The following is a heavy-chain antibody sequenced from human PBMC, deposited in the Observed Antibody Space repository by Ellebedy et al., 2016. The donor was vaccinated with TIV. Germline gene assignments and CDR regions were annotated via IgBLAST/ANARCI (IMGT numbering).Heavy chain of an antibody. Sequence: AASVKVSCKASGYTFTSFDINWMRQATGQGLEWMGWVNPNSGNTGYAQKFQGRVTMTRNTSISTAYMELSSLRFEDTAVYYCARPMTTVTPRGYFDNWGQGTLVTVAS. CDR1: GYTFTSFD. CDR3: ARPMTTVTPRGYFDN. CDR2: VNPNSGNT. V-gene: IGHV1-8*01. D-gene: IGHD4-17*01. J-gene: IGHJ4*02.